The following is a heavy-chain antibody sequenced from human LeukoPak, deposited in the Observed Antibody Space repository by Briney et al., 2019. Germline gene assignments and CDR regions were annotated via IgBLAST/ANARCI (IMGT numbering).Heavy chain of an antibody. J-gene: IGHJ4*02. Sequence: TGGSLRLSCAASGFTFSSYSMNWVRQAPGKGLEWVSYISSSSSTIYYADSVKGRFTISRDNSKNTLYLQMNSLRAEDTAVYYCAKDTIPYDILTGYYEDYWGQGTLVTVSS. V-gene: IGHV3-48*01. CDR3: AKDTIPYDILTGYYEDY. CDR2: ISSSSSTI. D-gene: IGHD3-9*01. CDR1: GFTFSSYS.